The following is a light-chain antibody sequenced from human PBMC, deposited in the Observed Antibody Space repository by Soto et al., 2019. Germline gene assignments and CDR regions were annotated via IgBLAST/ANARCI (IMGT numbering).Light chain of an antibody. V-gene: IGKV3-20*01. Sequence: EIVLTQYPGALSLSPGERSTLSCRASQSVSSSLAWYQQKPGQSPRLLIYGSSSRATGIPDRFSGSGSGPDFTLTISRLEPEDFAVYFCPHYGSSRTVGPGTQVEIK. CDR1: QSVSSS. CDR2: GSS. J-gene: IGKJ1*01. CDR3: PHYGSSRT.